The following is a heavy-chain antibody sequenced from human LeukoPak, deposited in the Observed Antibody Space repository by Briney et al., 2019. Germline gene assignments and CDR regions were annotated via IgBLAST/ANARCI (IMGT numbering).Heavy chain of an antibody. CDR1: GFTFSSYA. Sequence: GGSLRLSCAASGFTFSSYAMHWVRQAPGKGLEWVAVISYDGSNKYYADSVKGRFTISRDNSKNTLYLQMNSLRAEDTAVYYCARPRGYSYGSPFDAFDIWGQGTMVTVSS. CDR3: ARPRGYSYGSPFDAFDI. CDR2: ISYDGSNK. V-gene: IGHV3-30-3*01. D-gene: IGHD5-18*01. J-gene: IGHJ3*02.